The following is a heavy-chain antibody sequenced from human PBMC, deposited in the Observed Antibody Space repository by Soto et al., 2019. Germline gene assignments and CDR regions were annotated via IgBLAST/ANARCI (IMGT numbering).Heavy chain of an antibody. CDR1: GFTFSSYA. CDR3: AGDFDY. Sequence: QVQLVESGGGVVQPGRSLRLSCAASGFTFSSYAMHWVRQAPGKGLEWVAVISYDGSNKYYADSVKGRFTISRDNSKNTLYMQMNSLIAEDTAVYYCAGDFDYWGQGTLVTVSS. J-gene: IGHJ4*02. V-gene: IGHV3-30-3*01. CDR2: ISYDGSNK.